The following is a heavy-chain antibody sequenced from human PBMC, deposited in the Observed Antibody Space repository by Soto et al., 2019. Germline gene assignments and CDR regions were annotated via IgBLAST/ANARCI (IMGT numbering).Heavy chain of an antibody. CDR1: GFNFGEYS. Sequence: GGSLRLSCTTSGFNFGEYSMSWVRQAPWKGLEWVGFIRSKGYGGTTEYAASVKDRFTISSDDSKSIAYLQMNSLKTEDTAVYYCARDHSGSYSLNYYYGMDVWGQGTTVTVSS. V-gene: IGHV3-49*04. J-gene: IGHJ6*02. CDR2: IRSKGYGGTT. D-gene: IGHD1-26*01. CDR3: ARDHSGSYSLNYYYGMDV.